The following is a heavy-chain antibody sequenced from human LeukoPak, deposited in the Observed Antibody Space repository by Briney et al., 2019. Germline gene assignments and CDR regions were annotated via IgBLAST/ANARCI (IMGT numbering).Heavy chain of an antibody. J-gene: IGHJ4*02. D-gene: IGHD3-3*01. CDR3: ARSRRRFLEWLFFYY. CDR2: INPNNGDT. CDR1: GYTFTGYY. V-gene: IGHV1-2*02. Sequence: ASVKVSCKASGYTFTGYYIHWVRQAPGQGLEWMGWINPNNGDTSYVQNFQGRVTMTRDTSISTAYMELSRLRSDDTAVYYCARSRRRFLEWLFFYYWGQGTLVTVSS.